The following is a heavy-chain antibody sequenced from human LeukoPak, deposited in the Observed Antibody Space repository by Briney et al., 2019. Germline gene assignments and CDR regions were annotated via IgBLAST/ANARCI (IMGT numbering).Heavy chain of an antibody. CDR1: GSTFTAYY. CDR2: INPKSGGT. V-gene: IGHV1-2*02. D-gene: IGHD3-22*01. Sequence: ASVKVSCKASGSTFTAYYMHWVRQAPGQGLEWMGWINPKSGGTNYAQKFQGRVTMTRDKSLKTAYMELSILRSDDTAVYYCVRGDYYDRGVYYYDWGQGTVITVSS. CDR3: VRGDYYDRGVYYYD. J-gene: IGHJ4*02.